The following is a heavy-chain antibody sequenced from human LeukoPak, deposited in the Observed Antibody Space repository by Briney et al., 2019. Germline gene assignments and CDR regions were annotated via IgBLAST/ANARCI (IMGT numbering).Heavy chain of an antibody. Sequence: SSVKVSCKASVGTFSRYAISWVRQAPGDGLEWRGGISPIFGTTNYAQKFQGTVTITTDESTSTAYMALSSMRSGDTAVCYCARGLGYCSSSSCQGYYYDYMDVWGKGTTVTVSS. CDR3: ARGLGYCSSSSCQGYYYDYMDV. CDR2: ISPIFGTT. V-gene: IGHV1-69*05. D-gene: IGHD2-15*01. CDR1: VGTFSRYA. J-gene: IGHJ6*03.